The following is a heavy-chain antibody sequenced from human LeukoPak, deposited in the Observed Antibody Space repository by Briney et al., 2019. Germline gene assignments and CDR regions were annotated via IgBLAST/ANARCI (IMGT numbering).Heavy chain of an antibody. CDR2: IYYSGST. CDR3: ARSGGYSGYDVDY. D-gene: IGHD5-12*01. CDR1: GGSFSSSTSY. V-gene: IGHV4-39*07. J-gene: IGHJ4*02. Sequence: SSETLSLTCTVSGGSFSSSTSYWGWIRQSPGKGLEWIGSIYYSGSTYYNPSLKSRVTISIDTSKNQFSLKLSSVTAADTAVYHCARSGGYSGYDVDYWGQGTLVTVSS.